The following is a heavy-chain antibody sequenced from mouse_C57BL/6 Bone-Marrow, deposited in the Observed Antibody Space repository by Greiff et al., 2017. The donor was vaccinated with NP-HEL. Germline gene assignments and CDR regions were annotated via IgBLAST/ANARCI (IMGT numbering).Heavy chain of an antibody. Sequence: QVQLQQPGAELVRPGSSVKLSCKASGYTFTSYWMHWVKQRPIQGLEWIGNIDPSDSETHYNQKFKDKATLTVDKSSSTAYMQLSSLTSEDSAVYYCARALITTVVAPDYWGQGTTLTVSS. J-gene: IGHJ2*01. V-gene: IGHV1-52*01. CDR3: ARALITTVVAPDY. CDR2: IDPSDSET. D-gene: IGHD1-1*01. CDR1: GYTFTSYW.